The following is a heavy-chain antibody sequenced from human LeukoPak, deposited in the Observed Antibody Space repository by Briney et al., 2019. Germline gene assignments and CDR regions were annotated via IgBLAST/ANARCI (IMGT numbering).Heavy chain of an antibody. CDR1: GYTFTSYY. CDR2: INPSGGST. J-gene: IGHJ5*02. V-gene: IGHV1-46*01. D-gene: IGHD3-9*01. Sequence: RASVKVSCKASGYTFTSYYMHWVRQAPGQGLERMGIINPSGGSTSYAQKFQGRVTMTRDMSTSTVYMELSSLRSEDTAVYYCARSEGLRYFDWLLTQGSYNWFDPWGQGTLVTVSS. CDR3: ARSEGLRYFDWLLTQGSYNWFDP.